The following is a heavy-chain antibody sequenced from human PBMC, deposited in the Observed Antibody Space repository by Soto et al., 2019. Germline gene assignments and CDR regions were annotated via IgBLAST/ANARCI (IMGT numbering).Heavy chain of an antibody. CDR1: GFTFSSYA. V-gene: IGHV3-30-3*01. J-gene: IGHJ5*02. CDR3: ARGRGDGSGWEGGWFDP. Sequence: QVQLVESGGGVVQPGRSLRLSCAASGFTFSSYAMHWVRQAPGKGLEWVAVISYDGSNKYYADSVKGRFTISRDNSKNTRYLQMNGLRAADTSVYYCARGRGDGSGWEGGWFDPWGQGTLVTVSS. D-gene: IGHD6-19*01. CDR2: ISYDGSNK.